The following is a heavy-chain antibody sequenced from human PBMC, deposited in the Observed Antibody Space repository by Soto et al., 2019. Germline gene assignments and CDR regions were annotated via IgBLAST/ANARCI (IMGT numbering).Heavy chain of an antibody. CDR3: ARLPGTQTYGDYVAWANWFDP. CDR2: IYYSGST. J-gene: IGHJ5*02. CDR1: GGSISSYY. V-gene: IGHV4-59*08. D-gene: IGHD4-17*01. Sequence: PSETLSLTCTVSGGSISSYYWSWIRQPPGKGLEWIGYIYYSGSTNYNPSLKSRVTISVDTSKNQFSLKLSSVTAADTAVYYCARLPGTQTYGDYVAWANWFDPWGQGTLVTVSS.